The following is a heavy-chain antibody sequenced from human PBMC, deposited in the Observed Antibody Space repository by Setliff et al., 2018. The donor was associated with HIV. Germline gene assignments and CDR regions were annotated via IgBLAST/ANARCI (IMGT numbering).Heavy chain of an antibody. CDR1: GGSISSYY. CDR2: IYASGST. V-gene: IGHV4-4*07. CDR3: AKTVPHSTAQDAFDV. Sequence: KASETLSLTCTVSGGSISSYYWSWIRRPAGKGLEWIGRIYASGSTNYNPSLKSRVTISVDTSKKQFSLRLSSVTAVDTGVYYCAKTVPHSTAQDAFDVWGQGTMVTVSS. J-gene: IGHJ3*01. D-gene: IGHD2-2*01.